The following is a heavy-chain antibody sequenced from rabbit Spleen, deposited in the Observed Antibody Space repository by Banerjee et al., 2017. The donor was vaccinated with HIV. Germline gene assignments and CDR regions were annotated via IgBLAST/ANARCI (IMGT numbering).Heavy chain of an antibody. CDR1: GFDFSRGYD. D-gene: IGHD1-1*01. Sequence: QQLVESGGGLVKPGASLTLTCKASGFDFSRGYDMCWVRQAPGKGLEWIGCIYTGNVKTYYASWAKGRFTISKTSSTTVTLQMTSLTAADTATYFCARDLVAVIGWNFGLWGPGTLVTVS. V-gene: IGHV1S40*01. CDR2: IYTGNVKT. CDR3: ARDLVAVIGWNFGL. J-gene: IGHJ4*01.